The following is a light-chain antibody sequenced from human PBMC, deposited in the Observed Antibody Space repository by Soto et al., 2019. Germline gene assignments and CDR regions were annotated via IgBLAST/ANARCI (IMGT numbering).Light chain of an antibody. CDR1: QSITNN. Sequence: DIQMTQSPSSLSASVGDRVTITCRASQSITNNLNWYQQKPGKAPKLLIYAASSLENGVPSSFSGSGSGTDFTLTISSLQPEDFAFYYCQQTYSAPYSLGQGTKLEIK. CDR2: AAS. CDR3: QQTYSAPYS. J-gene: IGKJ2*01. V-gene: IGKV1-39*01.